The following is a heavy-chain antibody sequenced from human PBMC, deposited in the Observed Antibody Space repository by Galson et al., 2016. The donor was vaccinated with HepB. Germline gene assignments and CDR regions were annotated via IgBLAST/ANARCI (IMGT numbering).Heavy chain of an antibody. CDR3: ARFLRERGGYGDLFYFDY. V-gene: IGHV4-31*03. J-gene: IGHJ4*02. Sequence: TLSLTCNVSGGSISSGGYYWTWIRQHPGKGLECIGYIYYTGTAYYSASLKSRVSMSVDTSKNQFSLKLSSVTAADTAVYYCARFLRERGGYGDLFYFDYWGQGTLVTVSS. CDR2: IYYTGTA. CDR1: GGSISSGGYY. D-gene: IGHD4-17*01.